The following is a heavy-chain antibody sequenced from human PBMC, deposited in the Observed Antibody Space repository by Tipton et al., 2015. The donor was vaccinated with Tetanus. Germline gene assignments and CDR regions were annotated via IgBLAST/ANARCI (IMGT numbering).Heavy chain of an antibody. D-gene: IGHD5-18*01. Sequence: TLSLTCTVSGASFSSGGYYWSWIRQHPGRGLEWIGYIYYSGTTYYNPSLKSRVTISVDTSNNQFSLKVTSVTAADTAVYYCARVFSRGYTYGTTFDYWGQGTLVTVSS. V-gene: IGHV4-30-4*08. CDR1: GASFSSGGYY. CDR3: ARVFSRGYTYGTTFDY. CDR2: IYYSGTT. J-gene: IGHJ4*02.